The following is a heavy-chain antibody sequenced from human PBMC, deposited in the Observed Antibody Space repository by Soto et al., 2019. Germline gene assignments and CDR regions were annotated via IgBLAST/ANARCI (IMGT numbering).Heavy chain of an antibody. J-gene: IGHJ3*02. CDR3: ARHYDDRANNAFDI. D-gene: IGHD3-16*01. V-gene: IGHV4-4*02. CDR2: IYHSGST. Sequence: QVQLRESGPGLVKPSGTLSLTCAVSGDSIISGHWWSWVRQFPGKGLEWIGEIYHSGSTNDNPSLKSRVTMSVDKSKNQASLKLISGTAADTAIYYCARHYDDRANNAFDIWGQGTLVTVSS. CDR1: GDSIISGHW.